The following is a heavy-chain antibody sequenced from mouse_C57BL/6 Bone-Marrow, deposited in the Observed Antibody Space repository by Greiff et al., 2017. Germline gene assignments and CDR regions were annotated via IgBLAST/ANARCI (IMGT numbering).Heavy chain of an antibody. CDR2: IDPETGGP. CDR1: GYTFTDYE. V-gene: IGHV1-15*01. J-gene: IGHJ2*01. D-gene: IGHD2-4*01. CDR3: TRLGHYE. Sequence: QVQLKESGAELVRPGASVTLSCKASGYTFTDYEMHWVKQTPVHGLEWIGAIDPETGGPAYNQKFKGKAILTADKSSSTAYMELRSLTSEDSAVYYCTRLGHYEGGQGTTLTVSS.